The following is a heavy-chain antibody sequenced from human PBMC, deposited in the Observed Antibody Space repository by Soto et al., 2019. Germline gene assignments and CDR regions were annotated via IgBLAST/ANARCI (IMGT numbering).Heavy chain of an antibody. V-gene: IGHV3-33*01. CDR2: IWYDGSNK. CDR1: EFTFSRYG. CDR3: AREAAEVAAAHFDY. Sequence: GGSLRLSCAASEFTFSRYGMHWVRQAPGKGLEWVAVIWYDGSNKYYADSVKGRFTISRDNSKNTLYLQMDSLRVDDTAVYYCAREAAEVAAAHFDYWGQGTLVTVSS. D-gene: IGHD2-21*02. J-gene: IGHJ4*02.